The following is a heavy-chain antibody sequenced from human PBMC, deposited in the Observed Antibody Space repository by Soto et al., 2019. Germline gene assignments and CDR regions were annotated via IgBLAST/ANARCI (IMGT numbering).Heavy chain of an antibody. D-gene: IGHD2-2*01. V-gene: IGHV1-18*01. Sequence: ASVKVSCKASGYTFTSYGISWLRQAPGQGLEWMGWISAYNGNTNYAQKLQGRVTMTTDTSTSTAYMELRSLRSDDTAVYYCARGYQLLWASGYYFDYWGQGTLVTVS. CDR3: ARGYQLLWASGYYFDY. CDR2: ISAYNGNT. CDR1: GYTFTSYG. J-gene: IGHJ4*02.